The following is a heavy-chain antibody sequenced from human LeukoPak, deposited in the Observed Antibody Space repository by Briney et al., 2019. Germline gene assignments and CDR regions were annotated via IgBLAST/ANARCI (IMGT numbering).Heavy chain of an antibody. J-gene: IGHJ6*02. CDR2: ISYSGTT. CDR3: ARHFDF. V-gene: IGHV4-39*01. CDR1: GGSINTNGHY. Sequence: SETLSLTCTVSGGSINTNGHYWGWIVQSPGKGLEWIGSISYSGTTYYNPSLRSRVTISADTSKSQFSLNLSSVTAADTAIYFCARHFDFWGQGTTVTVSS.